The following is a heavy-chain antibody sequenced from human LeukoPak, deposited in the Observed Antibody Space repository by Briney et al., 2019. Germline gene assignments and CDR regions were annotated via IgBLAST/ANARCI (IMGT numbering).Heavy chain of an antibody. CDR3: ARGYCSGGSCYSYYYYNYMDV. CDR1: GGSFSGYY. D-gene: IGHD2-15*01. V-gene: IGHV4-34*01. CDR2: INHSGST. J-gene: IGHJ6*03. Sequence: SETLSLPCAVYGGSFSGYYWSWIRQPPGKGLEWIGEINHSGSTNYNPSLKSRVTISVDTSKNQFSLKLSSVTAADTAVYYCARGYCSGGSCYSYYYYNYMDVWGKGTTVTVSS.